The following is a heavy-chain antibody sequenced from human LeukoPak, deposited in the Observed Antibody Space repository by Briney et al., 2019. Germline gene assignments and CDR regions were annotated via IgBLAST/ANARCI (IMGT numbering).Heavy chain of an antibody. J-gene: IGHJ4*02. CDR3: ARDRGRDGYSHIDY. V-gene: IGHV4-61*01. D-gene: IGHD5-24*01. Sequence: PSETLSLTCTVSGGSISSGSYYWSWIRQPPGKGLEWIGYIYYTGSTNYNPSLKSRVTISVDTSKNQFSLNLSSVTAADTAVYYCARDRGRDGYSHIDYWGQGTLVTVSS. CDR2: IYYTGST. CDR1: GGSISSGSYY.